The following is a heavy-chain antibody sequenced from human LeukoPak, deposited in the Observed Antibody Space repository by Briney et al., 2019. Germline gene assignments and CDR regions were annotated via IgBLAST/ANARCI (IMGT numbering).Heavy chain of an antibody. CDR3: ARDGGTGYYYMDV. Sequence: ASVKVSCKASGYTFTSYYVHWVRQAPGQGLEWMGIINPSGGSTSYAQKFQGRVTMTRDMSTSTVYMELSSLRSEDTAVYYCARDGGTGYYYMDVWGKGTTVTVSS. CDR2: INPSGGST. D-gene: IGHD3-16*01. V-gene: IGHV1-46*01. CDR1: GYTFTSYY. J-gene: IGHJ6*03.